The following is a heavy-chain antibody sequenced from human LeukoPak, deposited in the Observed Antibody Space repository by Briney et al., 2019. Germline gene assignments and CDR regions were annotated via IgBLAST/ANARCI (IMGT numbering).Heavy chain of an antibody. J-gene: IGHJ3*02. CDR3: TQTRGQLWVNDAFDI. D-gene: IGHD5-18*01. CDR2: IRSKAYGGTT. Sequence: PGGSLRLSCTASGFTFGDYAMSWVRQAPGKGLEWVSFIRSKAYGGTTEYAASVIGRFIMSRDDSKSIAYLQMNSLKSEDTAVYYCTQTRGQLWVNDAFDIWGQGTMVTVSS. CDR1: GFTFGDYA. V-gene: IGHV3-49*04.